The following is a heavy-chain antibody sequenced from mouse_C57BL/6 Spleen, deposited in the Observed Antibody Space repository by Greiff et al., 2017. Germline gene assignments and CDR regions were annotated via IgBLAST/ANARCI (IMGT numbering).Heavy chain of an antibody. D-gene: IGHD2-4*01. J-gene: IGHJ3*01. CDR3: ARYIYYDYDGFAY. CDR2: IHPNSGST. CDR1: GYTFTSYW. Sequence: VQLQQSGAELVKPGASVKLSCKASGYTFTSYWMHWVKQRPGQGLEWIGMIHPNSGSTNYNEKFKSKATLTVDKSSSTAYMQLSSLTSEDSAVYYCARYIYYDYDGFAYWGQGTLVTVSA. V-gene: IGHV1-64*01.